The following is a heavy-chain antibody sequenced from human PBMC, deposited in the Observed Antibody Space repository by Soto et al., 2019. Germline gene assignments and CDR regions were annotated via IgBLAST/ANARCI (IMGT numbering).Heavy chain of an antibody. D-gene: IGHD6-13*01. Sequence: QVQLQESGPGLVKPSQTLSLTCTVSGGSISSGGYYWSWIRQHPGKGLEWIGYIYYSGSTYYNPSLKSRVTISVDTYKNQFALHLSSVTAADTAVYYCARDVRPAAGKGYYGMDVWGQGTTVTVSS. CDR2: IYYSGST. CDR3: ARDVRPAAGKGYYGMDV. V-gene: IGHV4-31*03. CDR1: GGSISSGGYY. J-gene: IGHJ6*02.